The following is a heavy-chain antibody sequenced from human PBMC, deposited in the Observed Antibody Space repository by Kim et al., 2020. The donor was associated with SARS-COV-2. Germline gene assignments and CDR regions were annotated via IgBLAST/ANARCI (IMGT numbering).Heavy chain of an antibody. CDR3: AREGQWPDGGLDY. V-gene: IGHV3-33*01. J-gene: IGHJ4*02. Sequence: GGSLRLSCAASGFTFSSYGMHWVRQAPGKGLEWVAVIWYDGSNKYYADSVKDRFTISRDNSKNTLYLQMNSLRAEDTAVYYCAREGQWPDGGLDYWGQGTLVTVSS. D-gene: IGHD6-19*01. CDR2: IWYDGSNK. CDR1: GFTFSSYG.